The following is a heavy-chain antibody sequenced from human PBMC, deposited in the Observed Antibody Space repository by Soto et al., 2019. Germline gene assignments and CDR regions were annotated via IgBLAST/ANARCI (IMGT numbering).Heavy chain of an antibody. CDR3: ARHRRIRDGYNGGAFDI. CDR1: GYSISSGYY. D-gene: IGHD2-8*01. CDR2: IYHSGST. J-gene: IGHJ3*02. Sequence: SETLSLTCAVSGYSISSGYYWGWIRQPPGKGLEWIGSIYHSGSTYYNPSLKSRVTISVDTSKNQFSLKLSSVTAADTAVYYCARHRRIRDGYNGGAFDIWGQGTMVTVSS. V-gene: IGHV4-38-2*01.